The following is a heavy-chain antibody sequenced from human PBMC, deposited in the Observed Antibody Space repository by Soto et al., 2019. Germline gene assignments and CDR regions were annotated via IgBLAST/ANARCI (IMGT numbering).Heavy chain of an antibody. J-gene: IGHJ6*02. CDR2: IGTSGTPT. Sequence: PGGSLRLSCIASGFTFRNYAMAWVRQAPGEDLEWVSAIGTSGTPTLYADSRKSRFSISRDDSRNTVSLQMNSMGDEDTATYYCTRILCSSRRYALDIWGQGTTVTVSS. V-gene: IGHV3-23*01. CDR1: GFTFRNYA. D-gene: IGHD2-15*01. CDR3: TRILCSSRRYALDI.